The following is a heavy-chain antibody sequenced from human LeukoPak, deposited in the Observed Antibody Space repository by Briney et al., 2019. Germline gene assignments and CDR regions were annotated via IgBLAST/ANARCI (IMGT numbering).Heavy chain of an antibody. V-gene: IGHV3-74*01. J-gene: IGHJ4*02. CDR1: GFTFSSYW. Sequence: GGSLRLSCAASGFTFSSYWMHWVRQAPGKGLVWVSRINSDGSSTSYADSVKGRFTISRDNAKNTLYLQMNSLRAEDTAVYYCARGGYDYVWGSYRYHLDYWGQGTLVTVSS. D-gene: IGHD3-16*02. CDR3: ARGGYDYVWGSYRYHLDY. CDR2: INSDGSST.